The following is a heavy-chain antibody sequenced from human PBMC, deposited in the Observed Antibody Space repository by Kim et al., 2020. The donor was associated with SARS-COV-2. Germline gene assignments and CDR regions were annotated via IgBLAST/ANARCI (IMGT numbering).Heavy chain of an antibody. CDR2: IRFDGINK. J-gene: IGHJ1*01. V-gene: IGHV3-30*02. D-gene: IGHD6-19*01. Sequence: GGSLRLSCAASGFSFGSYGMHWFRQAPGKGLEWMALIRFDGINKYYANSVRGRFTISRDMSNNTLSLQMNSLGVEDTAVYYCAVGGGWVAAHWGQGTLVTVSS. CDR1: GFSFGSYG. CDR3: AVGGGWVAAH.